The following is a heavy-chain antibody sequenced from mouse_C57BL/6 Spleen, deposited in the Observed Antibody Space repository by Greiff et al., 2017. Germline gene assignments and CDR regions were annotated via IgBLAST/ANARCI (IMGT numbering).Heavy chain of an antibody. Sequence: QVQLQQSGAELVRPGASVTLSCKASGYTFTDYEMHWVKQTPVHGLEWIGAIDPETGGTAYNQKFKGKAILTADKSSSTAYMELRSLTSEDSAVYYCTVYSNYPYYFDYWGQGNTLTVSS. CDR1: GYTFTDYE. V-gene: IGHV1-15*01. CDR3: TVYSNYPYYFDY. D-gene: IGHD2-5*01. J-gene: IGHJ2*01. CDR2: IDPETGGT.